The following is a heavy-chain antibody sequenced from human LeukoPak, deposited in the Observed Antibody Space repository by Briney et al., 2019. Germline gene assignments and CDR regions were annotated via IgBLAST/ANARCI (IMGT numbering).Heavy chain of an antibody. CDR1: GFTFSTYW. CDR2: IKKDGSEK. V-gene: IGHV3-7*01. CDR3: ARAQGYFDY. J-gene: IGHJ4*02. Sequence: GGSLRLSCAASGFTFSTYWMSWARQAPGKGLEWVANIKKDGSEKYYVDSVKGRFTISRDNAKNSLYLQMNSLRAEDTAVFYCARAQGYFDYWGQGTLVTVSS.